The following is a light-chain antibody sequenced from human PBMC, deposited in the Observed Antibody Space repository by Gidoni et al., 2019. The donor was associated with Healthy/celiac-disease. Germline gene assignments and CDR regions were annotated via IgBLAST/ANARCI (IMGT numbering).Light chain of an antibody. CDR3: LQDYDYPPA. V-gene: IGKV1-6*01. CDR1: QGIRND. J-gene: IGKJ1*01. Sequence: IQMTQSPSSLSASVGDRVTITCQASQGIRNDLGWYQQKPGKAPELLIYDASSLQSGVPSRFSGSGSGTDFTLTISSLQPEDFATYYCLQDYDYPPAFGQGTKVEVK. CDR2: DAS.